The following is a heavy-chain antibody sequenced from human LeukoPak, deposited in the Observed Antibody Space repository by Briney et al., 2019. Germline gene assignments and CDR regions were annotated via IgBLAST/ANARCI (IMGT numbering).Heavy chain of an antibody. J-gene: IGHJ4*02. D-gene: IGHD3-22*01. V-gene: IGHV4-61*02. CDR1: GGSISSGSYY. CDR3: ARGLDYDSSDLLDY. Sequence: PSETLSLTCTVSGGSISSGSYYWSWIRQPAGKGLEWIGRIYTSGSTNYNPSLKSRVTISVDTSKNQFSLKLSSVTAADTAVYYCARGLDYDSSDLLDYWGRGTLVTVSS. CDR2: IYTSGST.